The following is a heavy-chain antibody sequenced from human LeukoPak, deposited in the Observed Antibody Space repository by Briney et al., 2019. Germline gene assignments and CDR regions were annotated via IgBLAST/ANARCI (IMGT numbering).Heavy chain of an antibody. CDR2: IYPGDSDT. V-gene: IGHV5-51*01. J-gene: IGHJ5*02. CDR1: GYSFTSYW. Sequence: GESLKISCKGSGYSFTSYWIGWVRQMPGKGLEWMGIIYPGDSDTRYSPSFQGQVTISADKSISTAYLQWSSLKASDTAMYYCARHSPINCSSTSCYGWFDPWGQGTLVTVSS. CDR3: ARHSPINCSSTSCYGWFDP. D-gene: IGHD2-2*01.